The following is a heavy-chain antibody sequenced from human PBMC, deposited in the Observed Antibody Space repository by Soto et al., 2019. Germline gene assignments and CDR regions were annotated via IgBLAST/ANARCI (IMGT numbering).Heavy chain of an antibody. Sequence: QVQLVESGGGVVQPGRSLRLSCAASGFIFTTYAMSWVRQAPGKGLEWVALISYDGSKKDHADSVKGRFTISRDNSKNTLFLQMNSLRPDDTAVYYYARSGLVVVNPPDAFDIWGQGTMVTVSS. CDR1: GFIFTTYA. CDR3: ARSGLVVVNPPDAFDI. V-gene: IGHV3-30-3*01. CDR2: ISYDGSKK. D-gene: IGHD2-21*01. J-gene: IGHJ3*02.